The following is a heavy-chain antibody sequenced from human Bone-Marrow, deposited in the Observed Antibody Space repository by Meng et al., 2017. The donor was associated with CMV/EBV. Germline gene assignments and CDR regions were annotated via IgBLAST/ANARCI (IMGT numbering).Heavy chain of an antibody. V-gene: IGHV3-30*04. CDR2: ISYDGSNK. CDR1: GFTFSSFA. Sequence: GGSLRLSCAASGFTFSSFAMHWVRQAPDKGLEWVAVISYDGSNKYYADSVKGRFTISRDNSKNTLYLQMNSLRAEDTAVYYCPRWGQLVNYGMDVWGQGTTVTVSS. D-gene: IGHD6-6*01. CDR3: PRWGQLVNYGMDV. J-gene: IGHJ6*02.